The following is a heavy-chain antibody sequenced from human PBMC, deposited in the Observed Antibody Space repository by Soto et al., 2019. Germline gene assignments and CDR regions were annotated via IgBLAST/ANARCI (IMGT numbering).Heavy chain of an antibody. CDR3: AGTVEITYYHGMDV. J-gene: IGHJ6*02. Sequence: QVQLVQSGAEVKKPGSSVRVACKASGGTLRSHALNWVRQAPSQGLEWMGGIIPIFGSPFYAQKFQGRGTIAADESSITAYMELSSLRSEDTAVYYCAGTVEITYYHGMDVWCQGTTVTVSS. V-gene: IGHV1-69*01. CDR2: IIPIFGSP. CDR1: GGTLRSHA. D-gene: IGHD1-20*01.